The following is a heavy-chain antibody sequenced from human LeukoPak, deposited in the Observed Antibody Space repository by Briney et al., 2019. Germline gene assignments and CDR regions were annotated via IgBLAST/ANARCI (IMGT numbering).Heavy chain of an antibody. CDR2: ISGSGGST. CDR3: AKSCSGVTFYYYYMDV. D-gene: IGHD2-15*01. Sequence: GGSLRLSCAASGFTFSSYAMSWVRQAPGKGLEWVSAISGSGGSTYYADSVKGRFTISRDNSKNTLYLQMNSLRAEDTAVYYCAKSCSGVTFYYYYMDVWGKGTTVTVSS. CDR1: GFTFSSYA. V-gene: IGHV3-23*01. J-gene: IGHJ6*03.